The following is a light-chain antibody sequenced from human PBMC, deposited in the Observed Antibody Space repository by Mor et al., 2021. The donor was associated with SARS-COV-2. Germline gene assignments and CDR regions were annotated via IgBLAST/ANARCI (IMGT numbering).Light chain of an antibody. Sequence: ASQSISSWLAWYQQKPGKAPKLLIYKASSLESGVPSRFSGSGSGTEFTLTISSLQPDDFATYYCQHPGTFGQGTKVE. J-gene: IGKJ1*01. CDR1: QSISSW. V-gene: IGKV1-5*03. CDR2: KAS. CDR3: QHPGT.